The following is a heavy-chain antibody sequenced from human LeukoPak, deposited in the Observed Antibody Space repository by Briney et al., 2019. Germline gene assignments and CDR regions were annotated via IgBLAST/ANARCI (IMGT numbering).Heavy chain of an antibody. Sequence: GGSLRLSCAASGFAFDDYAMHWVRQAPGKGLEWFSLISGDGGSTYYADSVKGRFTISRDNSKNSLYLQMTSLRPEDPAMYYCASSIAAAGYSDYCSQGTLVTVSS. CDR3: ASSIAAAGYSDY. CDR2: ISGDGGST. J-gene: IGHJ4*02. D-gene: IGHD6-13*01. V-gene: IGHV3-43*02. CDR1: GFAFDDYA.